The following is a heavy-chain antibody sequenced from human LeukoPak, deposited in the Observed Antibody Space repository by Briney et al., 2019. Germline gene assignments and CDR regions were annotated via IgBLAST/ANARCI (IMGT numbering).Heavy chain of an antibody. V-gene: IGHV3-23*01. CDR1: GFAFSIYA. Sequence: LPGGSLRLSCAASGFAFSIYAMSWVRQAPGKGLEWVSGITGSGGSTYYADSVKGRFTISRDNSKNTLYLQMNSLRADDTAIYYCAKVRDYSGYWHQAFDYWGQGALVTVSS. CDR3: AKVRDYSGYWHQAFDY. J-gene: IGHJ4*02. D-gene: IGHD3-22*01. CDR2: ITGSGGST.